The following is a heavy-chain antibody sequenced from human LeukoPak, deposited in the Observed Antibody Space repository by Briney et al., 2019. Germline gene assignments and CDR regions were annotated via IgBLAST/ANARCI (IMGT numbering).Heavy chain of an antibody. V-gene: IGHV4-59*01. CDR3: ARGGYSYGYWSYYFDY. D-gene: IGHD5-18*01. Sequence: SETMSLTCTVSGGSISSYYWSWIRQPPGKGLDWIGYIYYSGSTNYNPSLKSRVTISVDTSKNQFSLKLSSVTAADTAVYYCARGGYSYGYWSYYFDYWGQGTLVTVSS. CDR2: IYYSGST. CDR1: GGSISSYY. J-gene: IGHJ4*02.